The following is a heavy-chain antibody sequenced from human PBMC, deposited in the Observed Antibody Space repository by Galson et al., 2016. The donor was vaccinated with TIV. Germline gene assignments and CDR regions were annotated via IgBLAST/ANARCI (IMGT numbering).Heavy chain of an antibody. CDR2: IYGGGDT. J-gene: IGHJ6*02. V-gene: IGHV3-66*02. CDR1: GLTVNNNY. Sequence: SLRLSCAASGLTVNNNYMTWVRQAPGKGLEWVSVIYGGGDTYYADSVRGRFTISSDNSKDILYLHMNGLGADDTAVYYCARAGVVGATYYNYYYGMDAWGRGTTVTVFS. CDR3: ARAGVVGATYYNYYYGMDA. D-gene: IGHD2-15*01.